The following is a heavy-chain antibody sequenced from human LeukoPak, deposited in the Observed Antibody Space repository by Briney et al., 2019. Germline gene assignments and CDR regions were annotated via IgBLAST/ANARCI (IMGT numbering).Heavy chain of an antibody. J-gene: IGHJ4*02. CDR1: GGSISSSSYY. Sequence: PSETLSLTCTVSGGSISSSSYYWGWIRQPPGKGLEWIGSIYYSGSTYYNPSLKSRVTISVDTSKNQFSLKLSSVTAADTAVYYCASPAAERYFDYWGQGTLVTVSS. CDR3: ASPAAERYFDY. CDR2: IYYSGST. V-gene: IGHV4-39*01. D-gene: IGHD6-13*01.